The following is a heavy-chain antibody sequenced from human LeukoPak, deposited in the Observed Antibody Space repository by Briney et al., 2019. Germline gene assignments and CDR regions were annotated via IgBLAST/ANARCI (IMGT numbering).Heavy chain of an antibody. CDR3: VRHEGRTGGQ. D-gene: IGHD1-1*01. V-gene: IGHV3/OR16-9*01. J-gene: IGHJ4*02. CDR1: GFRFSDHY. CDR2: ISGNSGDI. Sequence: QPGGSLRLSCAASGFRFSDHYMSWIRQAPGKGPEWISYISGNSGDIAYADSVKGRFTISRDNAKNSLHLQMNSLRVEDTAVYHCVRHEGRTGGQWGQGILITVSS.